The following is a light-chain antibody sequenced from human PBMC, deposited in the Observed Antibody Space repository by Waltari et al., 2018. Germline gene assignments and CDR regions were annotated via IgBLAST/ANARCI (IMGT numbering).Light chain of an antibody. CDR2: DVS. V-gene: IGLV2-11*01. CDR3: CSYGGGYADVV. J-gene: IGLJ2*01. Sequence: YRQDAGKAAKLMIYDVSKRPSAVPDRFSGSMCGTTASLDISGLHAEDETDYYTCSYGGGYADVVFGGGTKL.